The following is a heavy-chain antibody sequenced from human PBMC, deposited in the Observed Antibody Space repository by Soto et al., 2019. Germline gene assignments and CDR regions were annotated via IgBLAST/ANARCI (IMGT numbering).Heavy chain of an antibody. V-gene: IGHV5-10-1*01. D-gene: IGHD6-13*01. Sequence: GESLKISCKGSGYSFTSYWISWVRQMPGKGLEWMGRIDPSDSYTNYSPSFQGHVTISADKSFSTAYLQWSSLKASDTAMYYCARAIAAARGPNWFDPWGQGTLVTVSS. CDR2: IDPSDSYT. CDR3: ARAIAAARGPNWFDP. CDR1: GYSFTSYW. J-gene: IGHJ5*02.